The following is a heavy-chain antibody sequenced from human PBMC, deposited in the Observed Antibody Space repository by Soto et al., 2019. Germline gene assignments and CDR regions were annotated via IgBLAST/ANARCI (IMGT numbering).Heavy chain of an antibody. D-gene: IGHD3-22*01. CDR3: ARVLHFDSSGYSV. Sequence: EVQLVESGGRLVRTGGSLRLSCVASGFTFSSYSMNWVRQAPGQGLEWVSSISSSSDYIFYADSLKGRFTISRDNAKNSLYLQMNSLRAEDTAIYYCARVLHFDSSGYSVWGQGTLVTVSS. CDR2: ISSSSDYI. J-gene: IGHJ4*02. CDR1: GFTFSSYS. V-gene: IGHV3-21*02.